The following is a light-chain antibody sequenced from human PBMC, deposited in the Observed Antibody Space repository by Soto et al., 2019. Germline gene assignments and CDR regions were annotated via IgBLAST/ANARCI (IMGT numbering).Light chain of an antibody. Sequence: DIQMTQSPSSLSASAGDRVTITCRASQGISNLLAWYQQKPGKVPRLLIYAASTLQSGVPSRFSGSGSGTDFTLTISSLQPEDVATYYCQKCNSAPATFGQGTKVDIK. CDR1: QGISNL. V-gene: IGKV1-27*01. CDR2: AAS. J-gene: IGKJ1*01. CDR3: QKCNSAPAT.